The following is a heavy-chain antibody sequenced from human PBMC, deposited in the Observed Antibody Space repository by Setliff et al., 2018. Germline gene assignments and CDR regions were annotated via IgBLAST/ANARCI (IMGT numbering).Heavy chain of an antibody. CDR1: GDSISNDYW. CDR2: INQSGTT. Sequence: KPSETLSLPCAVSGDSISNDYWWSWVRQPPERELEWIGEINQSGTTNYNQPLKSRVTISLDTSKNQFSLSLSSVTAADTAVYYCARMSGFQYMDVWGKGTTVTVSS. J-gene: IGHJ6*03. D-gene: IGHD3-3*01. V-gene: IGHV4-4*02. CDR3: ARMSGFQYMDV.